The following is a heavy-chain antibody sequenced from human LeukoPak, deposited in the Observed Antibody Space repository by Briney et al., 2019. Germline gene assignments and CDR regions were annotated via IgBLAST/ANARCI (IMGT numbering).Heavy chain of an antibody. CDR3: ARDRGPEIDY. CDR2: IWYDGSNK. Sequence: PGRSLRLSCAASGFTFCSYGMHWVRQAPGKGLEWVAVIWYDGSNKYYADSVKGRFTISRDNSKNTLYLQMNSLRAEDTAVYYCARDRGPEIDYWGQGTLVTVSS. V-gene: IGHV3-33*01. D-gene: IGHD3-10*01. J-gene: IGHJ4*02. CDR1: GFTFCSYG.